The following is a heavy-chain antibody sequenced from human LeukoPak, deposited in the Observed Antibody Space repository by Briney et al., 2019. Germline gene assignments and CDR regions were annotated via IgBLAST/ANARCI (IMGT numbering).Heavy chain of an antibody. D-gene: IGHD7-27*01. CDR3: ARQTGDREFDY. CDR2: INHSGST. V-gene: IGHV4-34*01. Sequence: PSETLSLTCPLYGGSFSSYYCSWIRQPPGNGLEWIGEINHSGSTNYNPSLKRRVTISVDTSKNQYSLKLSSVTAADTAVYYCARQTGDREFDYWGQGTLVTVSS. J-gene: IGHJ4*02. CDR1: GGSFSSYY.